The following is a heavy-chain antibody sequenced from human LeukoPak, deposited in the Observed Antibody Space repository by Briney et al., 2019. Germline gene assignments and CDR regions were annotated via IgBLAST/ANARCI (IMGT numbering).Heavy chain of an antibody. CDR1: GGTFSSYA. J-gene: IGHJ5*02. V-gene: IGHV1-69*13. CDR2: IIPIFGTA. Sequence: GGSVKVSCKASGGTFSSYAISWVRQAPGQGLEWMGGIIPIFGTANYAQKFQGRVTITADESTSTAYMELSSLRSEDTAVYYCARAPDYGDYVGWFDPWGQGTLVTVSS. D-gene: IGHD4-17*01. CDR3: ARAPDYGDYVGWFDP.